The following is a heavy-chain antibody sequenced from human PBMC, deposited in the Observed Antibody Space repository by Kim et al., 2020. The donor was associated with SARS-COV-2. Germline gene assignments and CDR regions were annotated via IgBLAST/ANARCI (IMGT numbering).Heavy chain of an antibody. CDR2: IGSASGYT. V-gene: IGHV3-11*05. Sequence: GGSLRLSCAASGFTFSDYAMNWVRKAPGKGLEWLADIGSASGYTDYADSVMGRFTISRDNSKKSMCLQMSSLRAEDTAVYYCARGGGGSLYNGRDVCG. J-gene: IGHJ6*02. D-gene: IGHD1-26*01. CDR3: ARGGGGSLYNGRDV. CDR1: GFTFSDYA.